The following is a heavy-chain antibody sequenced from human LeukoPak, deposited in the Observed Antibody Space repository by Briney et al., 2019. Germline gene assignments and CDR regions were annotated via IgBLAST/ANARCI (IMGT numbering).Heavy chain of an antibody. Sequence: GGSLRLSCAASGFTFSDNAMHWVRQAPDKGLEWVAVISYDASNKYYADSVKGRFTISRDNAKNSLHLQMNSLRAEDTAVYYCAELGITMIGGVWGKGTTVTISS. V-gene: IGHV3-30*04. CDR2: ISYDASNK. CDR1: GFTFSDNA. CDR3: AELGITMIGGV. D-gene: IGHD3-10*02. J-gene: IGHJ6*04.